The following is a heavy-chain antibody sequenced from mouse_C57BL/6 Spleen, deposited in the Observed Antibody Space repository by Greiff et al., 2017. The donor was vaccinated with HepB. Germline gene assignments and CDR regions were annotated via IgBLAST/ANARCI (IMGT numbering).Heavy chain of an antibody. D-gene: IGHD1-1*01. CDR1: GYTFTSYW. V-gene: IGHV1-69*01. CDR2: IDPSDSYT. J-gene: IGHJ2*01. CDR3: ARRRITTTHYFDY. Sequence: QVQLKQPGAELVMPGASVKLSCKASGYTFTSYWMHWVKQRPGQGLEWIGEIDPSDSYTNYNQKFKGKSTLTVDKSSSTAYMQLSSLTSEDSAVYYCARRRITTTHYFDYWGQGTTLTVSS.